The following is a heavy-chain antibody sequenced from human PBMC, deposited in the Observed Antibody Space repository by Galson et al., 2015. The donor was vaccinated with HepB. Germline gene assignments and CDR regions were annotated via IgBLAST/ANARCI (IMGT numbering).Heavy chain of an antibody. CDR3: VREGALGELFDY. CDR2: IFYNGNT. J-gene: IGHJ4*02. Sequence: SETLSLTCTVSGGSIFSGGSISSTSYYWGRVRQPPGKGLEWIGNIFYNGNTYYNPSLKRRVTISLDTSKNQFSLKLSSVTAADTAVYYCVREGALGELFDYWGQGTLVTVSS. D-gene: IGHD3-10*01. CDR1: GGSISSTSYY. V-gene: IGHV4-39*07.